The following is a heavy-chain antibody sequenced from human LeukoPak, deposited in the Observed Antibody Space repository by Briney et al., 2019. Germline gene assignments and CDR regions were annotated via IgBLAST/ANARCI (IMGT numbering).Heavy chain of an antibody. V-gene: IGHV1-69*13. CDR3: ARGSTYGGNGAGYYYYMDV. CDR2: IIPIFGTA. Sequence: GASVKVSCKASGGTSSSYAISWVRQAPGQGLEWMGGIIPIFGTANYAQKFQGRVTITADESTSTAYMELSSLKSEDTAVYYCARGSTYGGNGAGYYYYMDVWGKGTTVTVSS. CDR1: GGTSSSYA. D-gene: IGHD4-23*01. J-gene: IGHJ6*03.